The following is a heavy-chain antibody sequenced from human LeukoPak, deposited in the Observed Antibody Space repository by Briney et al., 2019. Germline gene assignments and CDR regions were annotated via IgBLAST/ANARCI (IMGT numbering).Heavy chain of an antibody. CDR1: GGTFSSYA. Sequence: GASVKVSCKASGGTFSSYAISWVRQAPGQGLEWMGGIIPIFGTANYAQKFQGRVTMTEDTSTDTAYMELSSLRSEDTAVYYCATGEGTRVGATLYYYYYMDVWGKGTTVTVSS. V-gene: IGHV1-69*06. D-gene: IGHD1-26*01. CDR3: ATGEGTRVGATLYYYYYMDV. CDR2: IIPIFGTA. J-gene: IGHJ6*03.